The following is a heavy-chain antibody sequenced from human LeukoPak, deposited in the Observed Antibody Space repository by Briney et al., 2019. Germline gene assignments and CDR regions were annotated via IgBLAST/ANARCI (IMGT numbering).Heavy chain of an antibody. Sequence: ASVKVSCKASGYTFTGYYMHWVRQAPGQGLEWMGWINPNSGGTNYAQKFQGWVTMTRDTSISTAYMELSRLRSDDTAVYYCAREGLLSGGSCPFDIWGQGTMVTVSS. J-gene: IGHJ3*02. D-gene: IGHD2-15*01. CDR3: AREGLLSGGSCPFDI. CDR2: INPNSGGT. CDR1: GYTFTGYY. V-gene: IGHV1-2*04.